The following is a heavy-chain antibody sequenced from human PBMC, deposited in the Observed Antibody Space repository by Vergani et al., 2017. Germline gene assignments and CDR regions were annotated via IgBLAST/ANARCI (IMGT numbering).Heavy chain of an antibody. Sequence: EVQLLQSGGGVIQPGGSVRLSCAASGFTFSACPMTWVRQAPGKGLEWVSAISARYPSTYYADSVKGRFTISRDNSKNSMYLQMNSLRAEDTAVYYCARVGSSSWYYFDYWGQGTLVTVSS. CDR2: ISARYPST. V-gene: IGHV3-23*01. CDR1: GFTFSACP. J-gene: IGHJ4*02. D-gene: IGHD6-13*01. CDR3: ARVGSSSWYYFDY.